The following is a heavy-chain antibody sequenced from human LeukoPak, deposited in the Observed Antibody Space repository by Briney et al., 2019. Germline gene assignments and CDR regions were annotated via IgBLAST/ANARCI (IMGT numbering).Heavy chain of an antibody. CDR3: AKGHQSCSSTSCLIYYYHYGIDV. D-gene: IGHD2-2*01. CDR1: GFTFSTYA. V-gene: IGHV3-23*01. Sequence: GGSLRLSCAASGFTFSTYAMTWVRQTPGNGLEWVSAISGVGGSTNYADSVKGRFTISRDNSKNALYLQMNSLRVEDTAIYYCAKGHQSCSSTSCLIYYYHYGIDVWGQGTTVTVSS. CDR2: ISGVGGST. J-gene: IGHJ6*02.